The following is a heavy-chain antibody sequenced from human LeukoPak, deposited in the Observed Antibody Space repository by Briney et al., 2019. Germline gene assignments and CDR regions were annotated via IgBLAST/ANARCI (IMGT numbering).Heavy chain of an antibody. D-gene: IGHD2-15*01. V-gene: IGHV3-33*01. Sequence: PGRSLRLSCEASGFTFRNHGMHWVRQAPGKGLEWVAVIWYDGSNKEYADSVKGRFTISRDNSKNTLYLQMNSLRAEDTAVYYCASPWGLSGGMRGPDDYWGQGTLVTVSS. CDR2: IWYDGSNK. CDR1: GFTFRNHG. CDR3: ASPWGLSGGMRGPDDY. J-gene: IGHJ4*02.